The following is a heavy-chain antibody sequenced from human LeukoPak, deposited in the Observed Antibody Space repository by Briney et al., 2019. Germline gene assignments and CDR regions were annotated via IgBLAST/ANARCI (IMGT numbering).Heavy chain of an antibody. CDR1: GFTLSNHW. V-gene: IGHV3-7*01. D-gene: IGHD2-15*01. J-gene: IGHJ4*02. Sequence: GGSLRLSCAASGFTLSNHWMTWVRQVPGRGPEWVANVNRDGSETYYLDSVKGRFTISKDNAKNSLYLEMSSLRDEDTAVYYCAQKGGTDHWGRGTLVTVSS. CDR2: VNRDGSET. CDR3: AQKGGTDH.